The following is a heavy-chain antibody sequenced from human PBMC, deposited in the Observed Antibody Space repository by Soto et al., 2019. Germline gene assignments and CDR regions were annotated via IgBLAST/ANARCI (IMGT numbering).Heavy chain of an antibody. V-gene: IGHV3-30-3*01. CDR2: ISYDGNNK. CDR1: GFTFSSYA. D-gene: IGHD2-15*01. Sequence: QVQLVESGGGVVQPGRSLRLSCVASGFTFSSYAMQWVRQAPGKGLEWVAVISYDGNNKYYADSVKGRFTISRDNSKNTLYLQMNSLRLEDMAVYYCARAGCDGGSCYTLVGLRYGMDVWGQGTTVTVSS. J-gene: IGHJ6*02. CDR3: ARAGCDGGSCYTLVGLRYGMDV.